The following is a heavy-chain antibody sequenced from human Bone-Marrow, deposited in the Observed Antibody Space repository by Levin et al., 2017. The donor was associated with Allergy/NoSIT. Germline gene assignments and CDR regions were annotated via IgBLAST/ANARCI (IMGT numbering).Heavy chain of an antibody. CDR3: AKDGNYCSDINCSFSFDYFYYMDV. Sequence: PGGSLRLSCAASGFSFSTYGMHWVRQAPGKGLEWVAFLSYDGSIKYYADSVKGRFTISRDTSKNTVYLQMNSLRGDDTAVYYCAKDGNYCSDINCSFSFDYFYYMDVWGQGTTVTVSS. CDR2: LSYDGSIK. J-gene: IGHJ6*03. V-gene: IGHV3-30*18. CDR1: GFSFSTYG. D-gene: IGHD2-15*01.